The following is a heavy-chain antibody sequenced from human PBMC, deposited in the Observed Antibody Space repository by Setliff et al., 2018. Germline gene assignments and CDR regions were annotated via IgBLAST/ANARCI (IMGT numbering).Heavy chain of an antibody. V-gene: IGHV1-69*05. D-gene: IGHD5-18*01. CDR1: GGTFSSHG. CDR3: AREGVDTRSSTDYRYYMDV. Sequence: SVKVSCKASGGTFSSHGISWVRQAPGRGLEWMGGTIPIFRTTNYAREFQGRVTIITDESTSTAYMELSSLTSADTAVYYCAREGVDTRSSTDYRYYMDVWGKGTTVTVSS. CDR2: TIPIFRTT. J-gene: IGHJ6*03.